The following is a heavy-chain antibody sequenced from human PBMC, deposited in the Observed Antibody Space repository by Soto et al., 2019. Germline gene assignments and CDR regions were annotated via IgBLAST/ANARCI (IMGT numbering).Heavy chain of an antibody. V-gene: IGHV1-18*01. D-gene: IGHD1-26*01. CDR3: VIDRDSDTWPSRDV. J-gene: IGHJ6*02. Sequence: QVHLVQSGAELKKPGASVRVSCKASGYSFTRNGISWVRQAPGQGLEWMGWISAKNGDTNYAQKFQGRVIMTTDTSPSTAYMELRSLRSDDTAVYYCVIDRDSDTWPSRDVWGQGTTVTVSS. CDR2: ISAKNGDT. CDR1: GYSFTRNG.